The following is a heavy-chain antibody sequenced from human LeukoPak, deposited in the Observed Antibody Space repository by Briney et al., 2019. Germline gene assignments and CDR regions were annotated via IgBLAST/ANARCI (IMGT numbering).Heavy chain of an antibody. CDR2: IKQDGSEK. CDR1: GFTFSSYW. D-gene: IGHD3-10*01. Sequence: GGSLRLSCAASGFTFSSYWMSWVRQAPGKGLEWVANIKQDGSEKYYVDSVKGRFTISRDNSKNTLYLQMDSLRAEDTAVYYCAKDNTYYYGSGSYYFYFDYWGQGTLVTVSS. V-gene: IGHV3-7*01. J-gene: IGHJ4*02. CDR3: AKDNTYYYGSGSYYFYFDY.